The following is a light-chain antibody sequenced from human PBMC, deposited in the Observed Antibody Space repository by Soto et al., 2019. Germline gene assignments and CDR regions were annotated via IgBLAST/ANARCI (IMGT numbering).Light chain of an antibody. CDR3: QQYDDCLRLT. CDR2: GAS. V-gene: IGKV3D-15*01. Sequence: EIVMTQSPATLSVSPGERATLSCRASQSVNIYLAWSQQKPGQAPRLLIFGASSSATGIPARFSGSRSGTAFNPTISILQSKAFAIYFGQQYDDCLRLTFDVGTKVQIK. J-gene: IGKJ4*01. CDR1: QSVNIY.